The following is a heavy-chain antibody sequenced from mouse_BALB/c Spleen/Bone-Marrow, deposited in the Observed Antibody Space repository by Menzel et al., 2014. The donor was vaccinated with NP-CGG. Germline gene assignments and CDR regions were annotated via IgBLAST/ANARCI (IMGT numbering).Heavy chain of an antibody. CDR1: GYSFTNYW. V-gene: IGHV1-5*01. CDR3: TRFGSSYDWYFDV. D-gene: IGHD1-1*01. Sequence: VQVEQSGTVLARPGASVKMSCKASGYSFTNYWLHWVKQRPGQGLEWIGAISPGNSDTSYNQKFKGKAKLTAVTSDSTAYMELSSLTNEDSAVYYCTRFGSSYDWYFDVWGAGTTVTVSS. J-gene: IGHJ1*01. CDR2: ISPGNSDT.